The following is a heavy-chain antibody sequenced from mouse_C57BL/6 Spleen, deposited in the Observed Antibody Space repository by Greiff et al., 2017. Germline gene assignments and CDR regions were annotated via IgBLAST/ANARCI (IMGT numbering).Heavy chain of an antibody. D-gene: IGHD1-1*01. CDR1: GYTFTSYW. Sequence: VQLQQPGAELVRPGTSVKLSCKASGYTFTSYWMHWVKQRPGQGLEWIGVIDPSDSYTNYNQKFKGKATLTVDTSSSTAYRQLSSVTSEDSAVYYCARCYYGSREDFDYWGQGTTLTVSS. CDR2: IDPSDSYT. CDR3: ARCYYGSREDFDY. J-gene: IGHJ2*01. V-gene: IGHV1-59*01.